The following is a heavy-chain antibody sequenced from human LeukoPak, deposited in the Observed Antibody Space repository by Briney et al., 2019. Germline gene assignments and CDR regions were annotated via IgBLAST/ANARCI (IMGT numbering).Heavy chain of an antibody. CDR1: GFTFSSYG. CDR2: ISGSGGST. D-gene: IGHD3-22*01. Sequence: GGSLRLSCAASGFTFSSYGMSWVCQAPGKGLEWVSAISGSGGSTYYADSVKGRFTISRDNSKNTQHLQMNNLRTEDTAVYYCASPYYYDRSSYYHFIDHWGRGTLVTVSS. J-gene: IGHJ4*02. V-gene: IGHV3-23*01. CDR3: ASPYYYDRSSYYHFIDH.